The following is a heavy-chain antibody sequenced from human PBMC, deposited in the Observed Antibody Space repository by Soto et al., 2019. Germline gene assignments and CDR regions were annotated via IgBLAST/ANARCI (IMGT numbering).Heavy chain of an antibody. V-gene: IGHV1-18*01. CDR3: ASGGVVPAAPGWFDP. CDR1: GYTFTSYG. CDR2: ISAYNGNT. Sequence: SSVKVSCKASGYTFTSYGISWVRQAPGQGLEWMGWISAYNGNTNYAQKLQSRVTMTTDTSTSTAYMELRSLRSDDTAVYYCASGGVVPAAPGWFDPWGQGSLVTDSS. D-gene: IGHD2-2*01. J-gene: IGHJ5*02.